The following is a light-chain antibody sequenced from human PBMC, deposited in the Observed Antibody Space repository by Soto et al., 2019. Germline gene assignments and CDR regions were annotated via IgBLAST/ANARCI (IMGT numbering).Light chain of an antibody. CDR2: GAS. Sequence: EIVLTQSPGTLSLSPGERATLSCRASQSVTSGSLAWYQQQPNQAPRLLIYGASYRATDIPDRFSGGGSGTDFTLTISRLEPEDFAVYYCQYYSSSPPAITFGQGTRLEIK. CDR1: QSVTSGS. V-gene: IGKV3-20*01. CDR3: QYYSSSPPAIT. J-gene: IGKJ5*01.